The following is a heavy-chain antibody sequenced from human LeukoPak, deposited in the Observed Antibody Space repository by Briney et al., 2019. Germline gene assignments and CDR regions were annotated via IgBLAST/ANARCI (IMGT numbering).Heavy chain of an antibody. CDR1: RGTFNNYA. D-gene: IGHD3-10*01. V-gene: IGHV1-69*13. J-gene: IGHJ5*02. CDR2: IIPIFGTA. CDR3: ARDLTMVRGAKYRPYNWFDP. Sequence: ASVKVSCKTSRGTFNNYAISWVRQAPGQGLEWMGGIIPIFGTASYAQKFQGRVTITADESTSTAYMELSSLRSEDTAMYYCARDLTMVRGAKYRPYNWFDPWGQGTLVTVSS.